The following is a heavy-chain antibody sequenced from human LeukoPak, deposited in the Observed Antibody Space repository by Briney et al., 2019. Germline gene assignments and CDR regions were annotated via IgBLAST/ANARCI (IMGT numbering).Heavy chain of an antibody. CDR3: AKTPLPHLVSPTPYDAFDI. CDR2: ISSCGSTI. Sequence: GGSVTLSCAASGFTFCSYQMMGPAHARGGGLVWVSYISSCGSTIYYADYGKGRFTISRDNAKHSLYLQMNSLRAEDMALYYCAKTPLPHLVSPTPYDAFDIWGQGTMVTVSS. D-gene: IGHD2-15*01. V-gene: IGHV3-48*03. CDR1: GFTFCSYQ. J-gene: IGHJ3*02.